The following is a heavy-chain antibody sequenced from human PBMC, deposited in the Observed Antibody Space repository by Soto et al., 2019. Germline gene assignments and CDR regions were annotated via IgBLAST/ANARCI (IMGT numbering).Heavy chain of an antibody. CDR2: ISYNGKYE. CDR1: GFTFSTYT. CDR3: ARGGYFVRPYVLDY. D-gene: IGHD3-22*01. J-gene: IGHJ4*02. V-gene: IGHV3-30*04. Sequence: GGSLRLSCAASGFTFSTYTMHWVRQAPGKGLEWVADISYNGKYEYYADSVKGRFTISRDNSKSTLYLQMNSLTPEDTAVYYCARGGYFVRPYVLDYWGQGTLVTVSS.